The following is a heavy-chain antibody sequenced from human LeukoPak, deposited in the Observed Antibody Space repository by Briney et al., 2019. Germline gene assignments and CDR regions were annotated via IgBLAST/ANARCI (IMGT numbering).Heavy chain of an antibody. J-gene: IGHJ4*02. V-gene: IGHV1-69*13. Sequence: SVKVSCKASGGTFSSYAISWVRQAPGQGLEWMGGIIPIFGTANYAQKFQGRVTITADESTSTAYMELSSLRSEDTAVYYCARPNDYSGGAFDYWGQGTLVTVSS. CDR3: ARPNDYSGGAFDY. D-gene: IGHD4-11*01. CDR2: IIPIFGTA. CDR1: GGTFSSYA.